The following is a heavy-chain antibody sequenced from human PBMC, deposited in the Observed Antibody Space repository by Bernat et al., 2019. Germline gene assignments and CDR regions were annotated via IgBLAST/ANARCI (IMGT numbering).Heavy chain of an antibody. D-gene: IGHD6-13*01. V-gene: IGHV3-33*01. CDR3: ARGTGYSSSWYPSS. CDR1: GITFSSYG. CDR2: IWYDGSNK. J-gene: IGHJ5*02. Sequence: QVQLVESGGGVVQPGRSLRLSCAASGITFSSYGMHWVRQAPGKGLEWVAVIWYDGSNKYYADSVKGRFTISRDNSKNTLYLQMNSLRAEDTAVYYCARGTGYSSSWYPSSWGQRTLVTVSS.